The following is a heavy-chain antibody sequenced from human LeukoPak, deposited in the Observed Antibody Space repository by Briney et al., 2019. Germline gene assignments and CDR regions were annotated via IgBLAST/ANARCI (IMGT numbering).Heavy chain of an antibody. CDR2: ISYDGSNK. J-gene: IGHJ4*02. CDR1: GFTFSSYA. CDR3: ARSLGIVVVSIDY. V-gene: IGHV3-30*14. Sequence: PGGSLRLSCAASGFTFSSYAMHWVRQAPGKGLEWVAVISYDGSNKYYADSVKGRFTISRDNSKNTLYLQMNSLRAEDTAVYYCARSLGIVVVSIDYWGQGTLVTVSS. D-gene: IGHD3-22*01.